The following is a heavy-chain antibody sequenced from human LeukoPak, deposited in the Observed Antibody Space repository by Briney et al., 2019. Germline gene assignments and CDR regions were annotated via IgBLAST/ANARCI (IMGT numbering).Heavy chain of an antibody. J-gene: IGHJ4*02. CDR3: VTARERRGYTGYDWNYFDH. CDR1: GFTFSSFA. Sequence: SGGSLRLSCAASGFTFSSFALSWIRQAPGKGLEWVSSISGNGYSTYYAESVKGRFTVSRDNSKNTLYLQMSSLRVEDTAVYFCVTARERRGYTGYDWNYFDHWGQGSLVTVSS. D-gene: IGHD5-12*01. CDR2: ISGNGYST. V-gene: IGHV3-23*01.